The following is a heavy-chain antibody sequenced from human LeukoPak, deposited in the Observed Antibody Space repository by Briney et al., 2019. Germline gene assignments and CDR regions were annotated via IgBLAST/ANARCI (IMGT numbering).Heavy chain of an antibody. D-gene: IGHD3-10*01. V-gene: IGHV3-7*01. CDR3: ARSSITMVRGVIKSTTSWYHYYNMDV. J-gene: IGHJ6*03. CDR2: IKQDGSEK. Sequence: GGSLRLSCAASGFTFSSYSMSWVRQAPGKGLEWVANIKQDGSEKNYVGSVKGRFTIARDDAKNSLYLQMNSLRAEDTAVYYCARSSITMVRGVIKSTTSWYHYYNMDVWGKGTTVTVSS. CDR1: GFTFSSYS.